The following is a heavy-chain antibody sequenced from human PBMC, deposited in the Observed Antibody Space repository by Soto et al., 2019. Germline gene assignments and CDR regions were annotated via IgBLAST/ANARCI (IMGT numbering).Heavy chain of an antibody. CDR1: GGSFSGFY. D-gene: IGHD1-26*01. CDR3: ARSGGGQPRRIYYYYGMDV. Sequence: QVQLQQWGAGLLKPSETLSLTCAVYGGSFSGFYWSWIRQPPGKGLEWIGEINHSGSTNYNPSLKSRVTISVDTSKNQFSLKLSSVTAADTAVYYCARSGGGQPRRIYYYYGMDVWGQGTTFTVSS. J-gene: IGHJ6*02. V-gene: IGHV4-34*01. CDR2: INHSGST.